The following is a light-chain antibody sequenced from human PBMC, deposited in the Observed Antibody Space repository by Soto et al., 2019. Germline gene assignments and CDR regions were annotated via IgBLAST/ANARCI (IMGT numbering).Light chain of an antibody. Sequence: QSVLTQPASVSGSPGQSITISCTGTSSDVGGYNYVSWYQQHPGKAPKLMIYDVSNRPSGVPNRFSGSKSGNTASLTISGLQAEDEADYYCSSYTSSSRYVFGTGTKLTVL. CDR2: DVS. J-gene: IGLJ1*01. CDR3: SSYTSSSRYV. CDR1: SSDVGGYNY. V-gene: IGLV2-14*03.